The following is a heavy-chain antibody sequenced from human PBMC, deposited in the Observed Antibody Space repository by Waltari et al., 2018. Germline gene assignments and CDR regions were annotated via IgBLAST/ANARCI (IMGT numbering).Heavy chain of an antibody. V-gene: IGHV3-23*01. J-gene: IGHJ2*01. D-gene: IGHD2-2*01. CDR2: LRASGHVS. CDR3: AKNATLGRARYFDL. Sequence: QLLESGGGLVQPGKSLRLSCLASGFTFSDHAMSWVRQRPGEGLEWVSSLRASGHVSYYTASVKGRFVISRDNSKNTLFLHLNAVTVGDTAIFYCAKNATLGRARYFDLWGRGTLVTVSP. CDR1: GFTFSDHA.